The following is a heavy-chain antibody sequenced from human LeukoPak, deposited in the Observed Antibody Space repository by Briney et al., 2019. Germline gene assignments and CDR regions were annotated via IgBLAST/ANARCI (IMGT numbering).Heavy chain of an antibody. Sequence: PSETLSLTCTVSGDSISSYYWSWIRQPPGKGLEWIGYIYYSGGTNYNPSLKRRVTMSVDTSKNLFSLKLSSVTAADTAVYYCARGNGLAIYYYYMDVWGKGTTVTVSS. D-gene: IGHD3-3*01. CDR2: IYYSGGT. CDR3: ARGNGLAIYYYYMDV. J-gene: IGHJ6*03. V-gene: IGHV4-59*01. CDR1: GDSISSYY.